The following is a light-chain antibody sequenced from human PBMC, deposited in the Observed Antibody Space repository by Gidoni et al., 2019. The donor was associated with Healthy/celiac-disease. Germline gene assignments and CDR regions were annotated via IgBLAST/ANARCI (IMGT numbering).Light chain of an antibody. Sequence: DILMTQSPDSLAVSLGERATINCKSSQSVLSSSNNKNYLAWYQQKPGQPPKLLIYWASTRESGVPDRFSGSGSGTDFTLTISSLQAEDVAVYYCQQYYSTPWTFGQXTKVEIK. CDR3: QQYYSTPWT. V-gene: IGKV4-1*01. CDR1: QSVLSSSNNKNY. J-gene: IGKJ1*01. CDR2: WAS.